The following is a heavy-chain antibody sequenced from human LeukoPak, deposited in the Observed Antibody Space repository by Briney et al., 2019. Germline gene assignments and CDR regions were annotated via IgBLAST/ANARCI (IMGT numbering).Heavy chain of an antibody. CDR2: IYTSGST. J-gene: IGHJ4*02. V-gene: IGHV4-4*07. D-gene: IGHD3-22*01. Sequence: SETLSLTCTVSGGSISSYYWSWIRQPAGKGLEWIGRIYTSGSTNYNPSLKSRVTMSVDTSKNQFSLKLSSVTAADTAVYYCAITYYYDSSGFADPFDYWGQGTLVTVSS. CDR3: AITYYYDSSGFADPFDY. CDR1: GGSISSYY.